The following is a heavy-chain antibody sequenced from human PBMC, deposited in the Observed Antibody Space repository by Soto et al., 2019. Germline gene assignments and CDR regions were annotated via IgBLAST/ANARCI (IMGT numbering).Heavy chain of an antibody. J-gene: IGHJ4*02. CDR3: ARSSVVVAATLAFDY. Sequence: SETLSLTCTVSGGSISSSSYYWGWIRQPPGKGLEWIGSIYYSGSTYYNPSLKSRVTISVDTSKNQFSLKLSSVTAADTAVYYCARSSVVVAATLAFDYWGQGTLVTVSS. CDR2: IYYSGST. CDR1: GGSISSSSYY. D-gene: IGHD2-15*01. V-gene: IGHV4-39*01.